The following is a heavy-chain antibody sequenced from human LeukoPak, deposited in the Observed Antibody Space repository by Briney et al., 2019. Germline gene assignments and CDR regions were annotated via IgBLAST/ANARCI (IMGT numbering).Heavy chain of an antibody. D-gene: IGHD2-2*01. CDR1: GFTFSSYA. CDR2: ISGSGGST. J-gene: IGHJ5*02. CDR3: AKEYVVVVPAAIRWFDP. V-gene: IGHV3-23*01. Sequence: GGSLRLSCAASGFTFSSYAMSWVRQAPGKGLEWVSAISGSGGSTYYADSVKGRFTISRDNSKNTLYLQMNSLRAEDTAVYYCAKEYVVVVPAAIRWFDPWGQRTLVTVSS.